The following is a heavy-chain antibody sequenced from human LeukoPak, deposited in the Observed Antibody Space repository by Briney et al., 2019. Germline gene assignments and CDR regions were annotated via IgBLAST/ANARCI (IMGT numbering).Heavy chain of an antibody. V-gene: IGHV1-8*01. Sequence: GASVKVSCKASGYTFTSYDINWVRQATGQELEWMGWMNPNSGNTGYAQKFQGRVTMTRNTSISTAYMELSSLRSEDTAVYYCARLIKSGGRPPWFDPWGQGTLVTVSS. CDR2: MNPNSGNT. J-gene: IGHJ5*02. D-gene: IGHD2-15*01. CDR3: ARLIKSGGRPPWFDP. CDR1: GYTFTSYD.